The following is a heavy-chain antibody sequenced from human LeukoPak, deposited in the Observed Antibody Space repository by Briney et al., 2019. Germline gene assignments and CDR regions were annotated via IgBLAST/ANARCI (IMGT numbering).Heavy chain of an antibody. J-gene: IGHJ4*02. D-gene: IGHD3-3*01. V-gene: IGHV4-39*07. Sequence: SETLSLTCTVSGGSISSSSFYWGWIRQPPGKGLEWIGSIYYSGSTYYNPSLKSRVTMSVDTSKNQFSLKLSSVTAADTAVYYCARELPSDFWSGYDYWGQGTLVTVSS. CDR3: ARELPSDFWSGYDY. CDR1: GGSISSSSFY. CDR2: IYYSGST.